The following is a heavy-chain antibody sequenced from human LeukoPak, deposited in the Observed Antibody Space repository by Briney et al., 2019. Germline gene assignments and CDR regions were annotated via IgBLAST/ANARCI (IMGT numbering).Heavy chain of an antibody. V-gene: IGHV3-23*01. Sequence: GGSLRLSCVVSGFTFSTSAMSWVRQAPGKGLEWVSGISESGGGTYYADSVKGRFTSSRDNSKDTLYLQMNNLRAEDTAAYYCAKGSFWGQGTLVTVSS. CDR3: AKGSF. CDR1: GFTFSTSA. J-gene: IGHJ4*02. CDR2: ISESGGGT. D-gene: IGHD3-10*01.